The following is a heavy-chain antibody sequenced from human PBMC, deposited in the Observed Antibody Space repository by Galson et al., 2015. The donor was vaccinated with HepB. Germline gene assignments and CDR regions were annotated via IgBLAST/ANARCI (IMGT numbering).Heavy chain of an antibody. CDR1: GGSFSGYY. J-gene: IGHJ5*02. V-gene: IGHV4-34*01. CDR3: AGRRLPKRWWSSAAGISASSARVSWFDP. CDR2: INHSGST. Sequence: LSLTCAVYGGSFSGYYWSWIRQPPGKGLEWIGEINHSGSTNYNPSLKSRVTISVDTSKNQFSLKLSSVTAADTAVYYCAGRRLPKRWWSSAAGISASSARVSWFDPWGQGTLVTVSS. D-gene: IGHD6-13*01.